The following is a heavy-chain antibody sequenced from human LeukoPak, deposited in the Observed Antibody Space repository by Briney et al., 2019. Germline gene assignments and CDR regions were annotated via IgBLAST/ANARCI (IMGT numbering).Heavy chain of an antibody. CDR2: INPNSGGT. J-gene: IGHJ4*02. CDR1: KYTFTGYY. CDR3: ARSSGPSYFDY. D-gene: IGHD2-15*01. V-gene: IGHV1-2*02. Sequence: ASVKVSCKASKYTFTGYYMHWVRQAPGQGLEWMGSINPNSGGTNYAQKFQGRVTMTRDTSISTAYMELSRLRSDDTAVYHCARSSGPSYFDYWGQGTLVTVSS.